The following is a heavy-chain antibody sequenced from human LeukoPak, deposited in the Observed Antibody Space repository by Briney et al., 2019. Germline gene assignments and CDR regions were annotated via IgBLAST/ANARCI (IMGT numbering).Heavy chain of an antibody. CDR2: IFYSGST. CDR1: GGSISSSNW. CDR3: AKSNGYGLVDI. D-gene: IGHD3-10*01. J-gene: IGHJ3*02. V-gene: IGHV4-4*02. Sequence: PSETLSLTCAVSGGSISSSNWWSWVRQSPGKGLEWIGNIFYSGSTYYSPSLRSRVTISLDTSRNQFSLKLNSVTAADTAVYYCAKSNGYGLVDIWGQGTMVTVSS.